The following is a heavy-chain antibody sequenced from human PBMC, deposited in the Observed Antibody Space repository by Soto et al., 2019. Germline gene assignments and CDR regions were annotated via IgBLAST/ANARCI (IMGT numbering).Heavy chain of an antibody. J-gene: IGHJ4*02. CDR3: AREREHYYDSSGYSYYFDY. CDR2: IQETGREK. D-gene: IGHD3-22*01. CDR1: GFSFSYYW. V-gene: IGHV3-7*01. Sequence: HPGGSLRLSCAASGFSFSYYWMYWVRQAPGKGLEWVANIQETGREKNYVDSVRGRFTISRDNSKNTLYLQMNSLRAEDTAVYYCAREREHYYDSSGYSYYFDYWGQGTLVTVSS.